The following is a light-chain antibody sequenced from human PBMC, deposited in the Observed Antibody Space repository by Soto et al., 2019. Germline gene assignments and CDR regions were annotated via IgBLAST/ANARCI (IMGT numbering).Light chain of an antibody. CDR1: DSDIGGHNS. Sequence: QSALTQPASVSGSPGQSITISCTATDSDIGGHNSLSWYQHHPGKAPKLLIYEVTNRPSGVSHRFSGSKSGNTASLTISGLQAEDEADYYCSSYRSHNTEFGGGTKVTVL. CDR3: SSYRSHNTE. J-gene: IGLJ3*02. CDR2: EVT. V-gene: IGLV2-14*01.